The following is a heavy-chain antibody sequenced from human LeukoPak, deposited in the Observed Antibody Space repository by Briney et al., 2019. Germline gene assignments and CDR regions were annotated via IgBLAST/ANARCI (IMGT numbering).Heavy chain of an antibody. Sequence: ASVKVPCKASGYTFTSYAMHWVRQAPGQRLEWMGWINAGNGNTQFSQNFQGRVTFTRDTSASTAYMELSSLRSEDTAVYYCARGYCSSTSCQYYSEYWGQGTLVTVSS. J-gene: IGHJ4*02. D-gene: IGHD2-2*01. V-gene: IGHV1-3*01. CDR2: INAGNGNT. CDR1: GYTFTSYA. CDR3: ARGYCSSTSCQYYSEY.